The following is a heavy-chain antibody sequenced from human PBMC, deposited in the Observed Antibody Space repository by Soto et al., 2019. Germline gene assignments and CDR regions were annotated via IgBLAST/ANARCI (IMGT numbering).Heavy chain of an antibody. CDR2: ISSRGDRT. CDR1: GFTFSRYA. D-gene: IGHD1-26*01. Sequence: EVQLLESGGGLVQPGGSLRLSCAGSGFTFSRYAMNWVRQAPGKGLEWVSIISSRGDRTSYAESVKGRFTISRDDSKNTLFLHMNSLGAEDTAVYYCTKGVGYLGPCGQGTLVTVSS. V-gene: IGHV3-23*01. CDR3: TKGVGYLGP. J-gene: IGHJ5*02.